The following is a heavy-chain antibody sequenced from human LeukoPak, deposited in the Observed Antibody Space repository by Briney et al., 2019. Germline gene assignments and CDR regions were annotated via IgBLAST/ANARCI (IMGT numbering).Heavy chain of an antibody. Sequence: GGSLRLSCAASGVTFTDAWMSWVRQAPGKGLESVGRIKSKTDGGAIDYAAPVKGRFIISRDDSKNTLDLQMNSLKTEDTAVYYCAGYASSGRRDAFDIWGQGTMVTVSS. CDR3: AGYASSGRRDAFDI. D-gene: IGHD3-22*01. CDR1: GVTFTDAW. V-gene: IGHV3-15*01. J-gene: IGHJ3*02. CDR2: IKSKTDGGAI.